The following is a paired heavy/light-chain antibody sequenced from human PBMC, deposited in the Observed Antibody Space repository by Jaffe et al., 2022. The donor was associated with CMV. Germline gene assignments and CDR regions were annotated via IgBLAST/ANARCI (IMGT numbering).Light chain of an antibody. CDR3: QTWGPGILWV. V-gene: IGLV4-69*01. CDR2: VNSDGVH. CDR1: SGHSNYA. J-gene: IGLJ3*02. Sequence: QLVVTQSPSASASLGASVKLTCTLSSGHSNYAIAWHQQQPEKGPRYLMKVNSDGVHTKGDGVPDRFSGSSSGAERYLTISSLQSEDEADYYCQTWGPGILWVFGGGTKLTVL.
Heavy chain of an antibody. Sequence: EVKLVESGGNLVQPGGSLRLSCAASGFTFSTYWMTWVRQAPGKGLEWVANIQQDGIERYYVDSVRGRFVISRDNAKNSLFLQMNSLTIDDTAVYYCAIGAARLGPVVHWGQGILVSVSS. D-gene: IGHD6-6*01. J-gene: IGHJ1*01. CDR3: AIGAARLGPVVH. CDR2: IQQDGIER. CDR1: GFTFSTYW. V-gene: IGHV3-7*01.